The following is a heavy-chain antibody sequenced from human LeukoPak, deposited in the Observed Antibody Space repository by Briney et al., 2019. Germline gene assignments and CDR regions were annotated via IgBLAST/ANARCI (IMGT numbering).Heavy chain of an antibody. CDR1: GASISSGDYH. J-gene: IGHJ5*02. CDR2: IHDSGST. CDR3: ARGFGAGNYYYGWFDX. D-gene: IGHD3-10*01. Sequence: SETLSLTCTVSGASISSGDYHWNWIRQPPGKGLEWIGFIHDSGSTYYNPSLKSRVSISRDMSKNQLSLMLSSVTAADTAVYYCARGFGAGNYYYGWFDXXXQGTXVSVSS. V-gene: IGHV4-30-4*01.